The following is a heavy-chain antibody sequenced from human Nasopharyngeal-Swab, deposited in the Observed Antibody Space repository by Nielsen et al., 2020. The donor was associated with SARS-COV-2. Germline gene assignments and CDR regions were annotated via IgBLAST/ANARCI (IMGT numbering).Heavy chain of an antibody. Sequence: SETLSLTCTVSGGSISSSSYYWGWIRQHPGKGLEWIGSIYYSGSTYYNPSLKSRVTISVDTSKNQFSRKLSSVTAADTAVYYCATTSARSLWQWQITGGYFDYWGQGTLVTVSS. CDR1: GGSISSSSYY. CDR2: IYYSGST. CDR3: ATTSARSLWQWQITGGYFDY. J-gene: IGHJ4*02. D-gene: IGHD6-19*01. V-gene: IGHV4-39*07.